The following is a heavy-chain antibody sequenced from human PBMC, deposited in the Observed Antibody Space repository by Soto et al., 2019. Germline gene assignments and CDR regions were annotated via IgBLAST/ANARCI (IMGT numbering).Heavy chain of an antibody. V-gene: IGHV1-69*12. D-gene: IGHD3-3*01. Sequence: QVQLVQSGAEVKKPGSSVKVSCKASGGTFSSYAISWVRQAPGQGLEWMGGIIPIFGTANYAQKFQGGVTITADESTSTAYMELSSLRSEDTAVYYCARDYDFWSGYGPNGMDVWGQGTTVTVSS. CDR2: IIPIFGTA. CDR1: GGTFSSYA. J-gene: IGHJ6*02. CDR3: ARDYDFWSGYGPNGMDV.